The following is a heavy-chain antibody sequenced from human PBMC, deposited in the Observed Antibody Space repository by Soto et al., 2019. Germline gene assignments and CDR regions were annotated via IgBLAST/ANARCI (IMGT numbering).Heavy chain of an antibody. Sequence: GGSLRLSCAASGFTFSSYGVHWVRQAPGKGLEWVAVISYDGSNKYYADSVKGRFTISRDNSKNTLYLQMDSLRAEDTAVYYCAKGLVYSSSWYKNDYYYGMDVWGQGTTVTVSS. V-gene: IGHV3-30*18. CDR3: AKGLVYSSSWYKNDYYYGMDV. D-gene: IGHD6-13*01. J-gene: IGHJ6*02. CDR1: GFTFSSYG. CDR2: ISYDGSNK.